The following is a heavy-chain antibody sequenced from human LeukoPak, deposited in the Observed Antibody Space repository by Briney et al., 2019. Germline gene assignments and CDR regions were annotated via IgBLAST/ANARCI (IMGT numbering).Heavy chain of an antibody. CDR2: INHSGST. Sequence: SETLSLTCAVYVGSFSGYYWSWIRQPPGKGLEWIGEINHSGSTNYNPSLKSRVTISVDTSKNQFSLKLSSVTAADTAVYYCARGVEARAFDYWGQGTLVTVSS. V-gene: IGHV4-34*01. J-gene: IGHJ4*02. D-gene: IGHD6-6*01. CDR3: ARGVEARAFDY. CDR1: VGSFSGYY.